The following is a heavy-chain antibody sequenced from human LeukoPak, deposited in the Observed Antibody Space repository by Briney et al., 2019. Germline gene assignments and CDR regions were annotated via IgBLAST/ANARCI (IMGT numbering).Heavy chain of an antibody. CDR2: MNPNTGNT. D-gene: IGHD3-16*02. V-gene: IGHV1-8*01. CDR1: GYTFTSYD. J-gene: IGHJ5*02. Sequence: ASVKVSCKASGYTFTSYDINWVRQAPGQGLEWMGWMNPNTGNTGTAQRFQGRVTMTRDTSISTAYMELSSLRSEDTAVYYCARGPLVRLPSSFDPWGQGTLVTVSS. CDR3: ARGPLVRLPSSFDP.